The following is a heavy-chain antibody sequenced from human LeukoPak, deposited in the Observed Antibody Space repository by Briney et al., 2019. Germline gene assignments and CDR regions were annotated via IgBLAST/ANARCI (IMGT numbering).Heavy chain of an antibody. V-gene: IGHV1-18*01. CDR1: GYTFTSYG. J-gene: IGHJ4*02. Sequence: GASVKVSCKASGYTFTSYGISWVRQAPGQGLEWMGWISAYNGNTNYAQKLQGRVTMTTDTSTSTAYMELRSLRSDDTAVYYCARGNYYDSSGYPRRFDYWGQGTLVTVSS. D-gene: IGHD3-22*01. CDR2: ISAYNGNT. CDR3: ARGNYYDSSGYPRRFDY.